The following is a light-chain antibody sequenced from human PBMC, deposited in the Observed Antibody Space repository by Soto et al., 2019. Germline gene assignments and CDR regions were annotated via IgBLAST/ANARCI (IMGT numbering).Light chain of an antibody. CDR2: GVS. V-gene: IGLV2-14*01. CDR3: CSYTTSNTRQIV. CDR1: SRDVGGYNY. Sequence: QSALTQPDSVSGSPGQSITISCTGTSRDVGGYNYVSWYQQHPGKAPKFMIYGVSNRPSGVSNRFSGSKSGNTASLTISGLQAEDEADSYCCSYTTSNTRQIVFGTGTKVTVL. J-gene: IGLJ1*01.